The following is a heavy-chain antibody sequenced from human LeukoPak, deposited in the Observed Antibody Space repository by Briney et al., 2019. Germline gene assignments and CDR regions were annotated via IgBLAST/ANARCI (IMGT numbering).Heavy chain of an antibody. Sequence: GGSLRLSCAASGFTVSSNYMSWVRQAPGKGLEWVSVIYSGGSTYYADSVKGRFTISRDNSKNTLYLQMNSLRAEDTAVYYCARVPYYYDSSGYLAPGAFDIWGQGTMVTVSS. CDR1: GFTVSSNY. CDR2: IYSGGST. CDR3: ARVPYYYDSSGYLAPGAFDI. V-gene: IGHV3-66*01. J-gene: IGHJ3*02. D-gene: IGHD3-22*01.